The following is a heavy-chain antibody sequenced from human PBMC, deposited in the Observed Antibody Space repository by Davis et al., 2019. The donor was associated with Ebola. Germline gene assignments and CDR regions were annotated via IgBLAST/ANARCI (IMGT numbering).Heavy chain of an antibody. Sequence: ASVKVSCKASGYTFTSYGISWVRQAPGQGLEWMGWISAYNGNTNYAQKLQGRVTMTTDTSTSTAYMELRSLRSDDTAVYYCARVPYYDSSGYYPGYYFDYWGQGTLVTVSS. CDR1: GYTFTSYG. D-gene: IGHD3-22*01. CDR3: ARVPYYDSSGYYPGYYFDY. J-gene: IGHJ4*02. CDR2: ISAYNGNT. V-gene: IGHV1-18*04.